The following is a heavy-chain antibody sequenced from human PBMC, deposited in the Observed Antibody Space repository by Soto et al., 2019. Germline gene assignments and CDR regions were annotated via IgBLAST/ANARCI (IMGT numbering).Heavy chain of an antibody. CDR1: GDSVSSDITS. D-gene: IGHD3-10*01. J-gene: IGHJ3*01. CDR3: ARGNALDV. Sequence: SQTLSLTCAISGDSVSSDITSWNWIRQSPSRGLEWLGRTYHRSKWFHDYAASVKSRITINPDTSKNQFSLELNSMTPEDTAVYYCARGNALDVWGQGTVVTVSS. CDR2: TYHRSKWFH. V-gene: IGHV6-1*01.